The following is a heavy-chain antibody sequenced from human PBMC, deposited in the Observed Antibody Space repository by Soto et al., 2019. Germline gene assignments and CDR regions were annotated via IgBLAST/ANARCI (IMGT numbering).Heavy chain of an antibody. D-gene: IGHD3-10*01. CDR1: GYSFTSYW. V-gene: IGHV5-51*01. CDR3: XGGGVRGVITRTRDYYGMDV. Sequence: SLKISCKGSGYSFTSYWIGWVRQMPGKGLEWMGIIYPGDSDTRYSPSFQGQVTISADKSISTAYLQWSSLKASDTAMYYCXGGGVRGVITRTRDYYGMDVWGQGTTVTVSS. J-gene: IGHJ6*02. CDR2: IYPGDSDT.